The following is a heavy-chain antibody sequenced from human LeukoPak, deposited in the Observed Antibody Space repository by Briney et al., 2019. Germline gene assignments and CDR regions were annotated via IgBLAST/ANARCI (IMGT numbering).Heavy chain of an antibody. Sequence: PGGSLRLSCAASGFTFSSYWMSWVRQAPGKGLEWVSAISGSGGSTYYADSVKGRFTISRDNSKNTLYLQMNSLRAEDTAVYYCAKDKESYNTVSYYFDYWGQGTLVTVSS. CDR1: GFTFSSYW. J-gene: IGHJ4*02. V-gene: IGHV3-23*01. D-gene: IGHD5-24*01. CDR2: ISGSGGST. CDR3: AKDKESYNTVSYYFDY.